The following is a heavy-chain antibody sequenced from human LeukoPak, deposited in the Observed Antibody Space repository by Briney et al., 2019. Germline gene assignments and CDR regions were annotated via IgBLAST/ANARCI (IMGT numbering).Heavy chain of an antibody. CDR3: ARVGYSYGYFFDY. CDR2: IKQDGSEK. CDR1: GFTFSSYW. Sequence: GESLKISCAASGFTFSSYWMSWVRQAPGKGLEWVANIKQDGSEKYYVDSVKGRFTISRDNAKNSLYLQMNGLRAEDTAVYYCARVGYSYGYFFDYWGQGTLVTVSS. D-gene: IGHD5-18*01. J-gene: IGHJ4*02. V-gene: IGHV3-7*01.